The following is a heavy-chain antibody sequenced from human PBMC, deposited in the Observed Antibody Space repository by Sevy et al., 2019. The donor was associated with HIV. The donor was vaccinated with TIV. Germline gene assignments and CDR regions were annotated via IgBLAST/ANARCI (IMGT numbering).Heavy chain of an antibody. J-gene: IGHJ4*02. CDR1: GFTFSIYA. D-gene: IGHD6-13*01. CDR3: AKTNGGTAADFEY. CDR2: ISGSGANT. V-gene: IGHV3-23*01. Sequence: GGSLRLSCAASGFTFSIYAMSWVRQAPGKGLEWVSVISGSGANTYYADSVKGRFTISRDNPKNTLSLQMNSLRAEDTAIYYCAKTNGGTAADFEYWGQGTLVTVSS.